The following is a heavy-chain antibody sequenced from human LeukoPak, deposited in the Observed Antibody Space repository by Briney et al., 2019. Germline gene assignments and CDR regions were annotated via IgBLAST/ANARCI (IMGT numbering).Heavy chain of an antibody. J-gene: IGHJ4*02. CDR1: GFTFSSFA. CDR2: IGDNGGST. Sequence: GGSLRLSCAASGFTFSSFAMSWVRQAPGKGLEWVSTIGDNGGSTFYADSVRGRFTISRDNSKNTLWLQMNSLRAEDTAVYYCAKSRSGEGHWGQGALVTVSS. V-gene: IGHV3-23*01. CDR3: AKSRSGEGH. D-gene: IGHD5-12*01.